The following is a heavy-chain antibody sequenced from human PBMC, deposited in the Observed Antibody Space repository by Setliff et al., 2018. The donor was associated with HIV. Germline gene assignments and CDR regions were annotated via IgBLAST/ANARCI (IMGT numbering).Heavy chain of an antibody. Sequence: SQTLSLTCAISGDSVSSNSATWNWIRLSPSRGLEWLGRTYYRSKFYNDYAVSVKSRIIINPDTSKNQFSLQLNSVTPEDTAVYYCARGGKIAAAGGIFDYWGQGTLVTSPQ. J-gene: IGHJ4*02. D-gene: IGHD6-13*01. CDR3: ARGGKIAAAGGIFDY. CDR1: GDSVSSNSAT. V-gene: IGHV6-1*01. CDR2: TYYRSKFYN.